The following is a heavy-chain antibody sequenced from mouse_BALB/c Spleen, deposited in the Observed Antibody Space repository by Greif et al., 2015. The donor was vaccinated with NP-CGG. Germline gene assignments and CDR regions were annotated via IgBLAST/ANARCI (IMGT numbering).Heavy chain of an antibody. Sequence: EVQRVESGPELVKPGASVKISCKASGYSFTGYFMNWVKQSHGKSLEWIGRINPYNGDTFYNQKFKGRATLTVDKSSSTAHMELLSLTSEDSAVYYCGTYYYGSSWFAYWGQGTLVTVSA. CDR1: GYSFTGYF. CDR2: INPYNGDT. D-gene: IGHD1-1*01. CDR3: GTYYYGSSWFAY. V-gene: IGHV1-37*01. J-gene: IGHJ3*01.